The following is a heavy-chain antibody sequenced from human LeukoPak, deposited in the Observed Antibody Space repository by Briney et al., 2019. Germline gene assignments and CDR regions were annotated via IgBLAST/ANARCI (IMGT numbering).Heavy chain of an antibody. CDR1: GGSISSSSYY. V-gene: IGHV4-39*01. J-gene: IGHJ3*02. CDR2: IYYSGST. CDR3: ARPNDCYDSSAVSSAFDI. Sequence: PSETLSLTCTVSGGSISSSSYYWGWIRQPPGKGLEWIGSIYYSGSTYYNPSLKSRVTISVDTSKNQFSLKLSSVTAADTAVYYCARPNDCYDSSAVSSAFDIWGQGTMVTVSS. D-gene: IGHD3-22*01.